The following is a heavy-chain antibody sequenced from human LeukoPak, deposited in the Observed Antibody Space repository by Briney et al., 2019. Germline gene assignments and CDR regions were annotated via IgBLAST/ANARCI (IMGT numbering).Heavy chain of an antibody. J-gene: IGHJ6*03. CDR3: ARAKNPYYYYYYMDF. V-gene: IGHV4-38-2*01. Sequence: NPSETLSLTCAVSGYSISSGHYWVWIRQPPGKGLEYIGNIYHSGSSHYNPSLKIRVTISVDTSNNQFSLKLSSVTAADTAVYYCARAKNPYYYYYYMDFWGRGTTVTVSS. CDR2: IYHSGSS. CDR1: GYSISSGHY.